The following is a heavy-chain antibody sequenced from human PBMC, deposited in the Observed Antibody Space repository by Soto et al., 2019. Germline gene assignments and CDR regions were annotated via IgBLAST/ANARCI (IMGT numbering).Heavy chain of an antibody. CDR3: AKDPLGILTENDAFDI. Sequence: GGSLRLSCAAFGFTFSSYGMHWVRQAPGKGLEWVAVISYDGSNKYYADSVKGRFTISRDNSKNTLYLQMNSLRAEDTAVYYCAKDPLGILTENDAFDIWGQGTMVTVSS. V-gene: IGHV3-30*18. J-gene: IGHJ3*02. CDR2: ISYDGSNK. CDR1: GFTFSSYG. D-gene: IGHD3-9*01.